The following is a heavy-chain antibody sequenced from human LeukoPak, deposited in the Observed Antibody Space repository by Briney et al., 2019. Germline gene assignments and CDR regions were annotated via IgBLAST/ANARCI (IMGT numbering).Heavy chain of an antibody. Sequence: PGGSLRLSCAASGFNFSYSWMSWVRQAPGKGLEWVANIKEDGSETYYADSVMGRFTISRDNAENSLFLQMTSLRGEDTAVYFCARRTTIFPRRYFFDYWGQGTLVTVSS. CDR1: GFNFSYSW. CDR3: ARRTTIFPRRYFFDY. J-gene: IGHJ4*02. CDR2: IKEDGSET. V-gene: IGHV3-7*01. D-gene: IGHD3-3*01.